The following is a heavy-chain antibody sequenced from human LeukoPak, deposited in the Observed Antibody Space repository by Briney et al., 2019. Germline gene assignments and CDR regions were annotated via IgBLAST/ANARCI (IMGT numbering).Heavy chain of an antibody. CDR3: ARSAGGVVVPAAIPRDYYYYYYMDV. CDR2: IIPIIGTA. CDR1: GDTFSTYA. D-gene: IGHD2-2*02. V-gene: IGHV1-69*13. J-gene: IGHJ6*03. Sequence: SVNVSCKASGDTFSTYAISWVRRAPGQGLEWMGGIIPIIGTANYAQKFQGRVTITADEYTSTACMELSSLRSEDTAVYYCARSAGGVVVPAAIPRDYYYYYYMDVWGKGTTVTVSS.